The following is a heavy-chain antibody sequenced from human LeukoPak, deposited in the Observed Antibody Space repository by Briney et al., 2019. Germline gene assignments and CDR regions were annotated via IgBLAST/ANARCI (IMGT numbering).Heavy chain of an antibody. V-gene: IGHV3-15*01. CDR2: IKSKTGGGTT. J-gene: IGHJ6*03. Sequence: GGSLRLSCAGSGFTFSNAWLSWVRQAPGKGLEWVGRIKSKTGGGTTDYAAPVKGRFTISRDDSKTTLYLQMNSLKTEDTGVYYCTTGEVPYIAAAGTDYYYYYMDVWGKGTTVTVAS. CDR3: TTGEVPYIAAAGTDYYYYYMDV. CDR1: GFTFSNAW. D-gene: IGHD6-13*01.